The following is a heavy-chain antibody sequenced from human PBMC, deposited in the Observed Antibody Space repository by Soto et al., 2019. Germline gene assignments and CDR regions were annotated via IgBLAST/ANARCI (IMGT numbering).Heavy chain of an antibody. Sequence: GGSLRLSCAASGFTFSSYAMSWVRQAPGKGLEWVAFTSFDGSNKHYADSVKGRFTISRDNPKNTLYLQMNSLRAEDTALYYCAKDFDRGGYDSFDNWGQGTLVTVSS. V-gene: IGHV3-30*18. CDR1: GFTFSSYA. D-gene: IGHD5-12*01. CDR3: AKDFDRGGYDSFDN. J-gene: IGHJ4*02. CDR2: TSFDGSNK.